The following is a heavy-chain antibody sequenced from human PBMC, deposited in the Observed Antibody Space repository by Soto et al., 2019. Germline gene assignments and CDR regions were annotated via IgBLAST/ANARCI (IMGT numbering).Heavy chain of an antibody. D-gene: IGHD2-8*01. CDR1: GGSFSGYY. J-gene: IGHJ6*02. CDR2: INHSGST. V-gene: IGHV4-34*01. CDR3: ARDPRLDPMGYGMDV. Sequence: PSETLSLTCAVYGGSFSGYYWSWIRQPPVKGLEWIGEINHSGSTNYNPSLKSRVTISVDTSKNQFSLKLSSMTAADTAVYYCARDPRLDPMGYGMDVWGQGTTVTVSS.